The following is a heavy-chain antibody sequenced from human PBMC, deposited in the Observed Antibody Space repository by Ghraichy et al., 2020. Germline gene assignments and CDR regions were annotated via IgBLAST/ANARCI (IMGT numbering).Heavy chain of an antibody. CDR1: GYTFTGYY. D-gene: IGHD3-3*01. CDR2: INPNSGGT. Sequence: ASVKVSCKASGYTFTGYYMHWVRQAPGQGREWMGWINPNSGGTNYAQKFQGRVTMTRDTSISTAYMELSRLRSDDTAVYYCARNRYYDFWSGYFYYYYGMDVWGQGTTVTVSS. V-gene: IGHV1-2*02. CDR3: ARNRYYDFWSGYFYYYYGMDV. J-gene: IGHJ6*02.